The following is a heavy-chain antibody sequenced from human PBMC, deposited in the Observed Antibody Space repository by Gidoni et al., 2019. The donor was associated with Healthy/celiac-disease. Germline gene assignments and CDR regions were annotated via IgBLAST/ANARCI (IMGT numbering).Heavy chain of an antibody. CDR2: ISYDGSNK. D-gene: IGHD4-17*01. V-gene: IGHV3-30*04. CDR3: ARAGDYWSYYYYGMDV. J-gene: IGHJ6*02. CDR1: GFTFSSYA. Sequence: QVQLVESGGGVVQPGSSLRLSCAASGFTFSSYAMHWVRQAPGKGLEWVAVISYDGSNKYDADSVKGRFNISRDNSKNTLYLQMNSLRAEDTAVYYCARAGDYWSYYYYGMDVWGQGTTVTVSS.